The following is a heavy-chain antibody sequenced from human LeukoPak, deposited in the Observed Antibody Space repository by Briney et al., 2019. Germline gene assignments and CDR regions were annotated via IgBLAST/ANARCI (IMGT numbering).Heavy chain of an antibody. D-gene: IGHD4-17*01. J-gene: IGHJ4*02. Sequence: QPGGSLRLSCAASGFTVSSNYMSWVRQAPGKGLEWVSVIYSGGSTYYADSVKGRFTISRDNAKNSLYLQMNSLREEDTAVYYCARGTTINNFDYWGQGTPVTVSS. CDR2: IYSGGST. V-gene: IGHV3-53*01. CDR3: ARGTTINNFDY. CDR1: GFTVSSNY.